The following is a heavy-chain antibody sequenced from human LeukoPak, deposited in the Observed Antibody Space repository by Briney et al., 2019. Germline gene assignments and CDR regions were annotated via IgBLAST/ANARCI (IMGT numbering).Heavy chain of an antibody. CDR3: ARGAAAFVFDI. CDR2: IYYSGST. V-gene: IGHV4-59*12. CDR1: GGSISSYY. J-gene: IGHJ3*02. D-gene: IGHD2-15*01. Sequence: SETLSLTCTVSGGSISSYYWSWIRQPPGKGLEWIGYIYYSGSTNYNPSLKSRVTISVDTSKNQFSLKLSSVTAADTAVYYCARGAAAFVFDIWGQGTMVTVSS.